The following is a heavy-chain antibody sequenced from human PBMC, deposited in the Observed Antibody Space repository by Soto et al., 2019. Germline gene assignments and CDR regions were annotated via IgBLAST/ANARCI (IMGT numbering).Heavy chain of an antibody. J-gene: IGHJ4*02. CDR3: ARVSSGYDTDY. Sequence: ASVKVSCKSSGYTFTSYYMHWVRQAPGQGLEWMGIINPSGGSTSYAQKFQGRVTMTRDTSTSTVYMELSSLRSEDTAVYYCARVSSGYDTDYWGQGTLVTVSS. V-gene: IGHV1-46*03. CDR1: GYTFTSYY. CDR2: INPSGGST. D-gene: IGHD5-12*01.